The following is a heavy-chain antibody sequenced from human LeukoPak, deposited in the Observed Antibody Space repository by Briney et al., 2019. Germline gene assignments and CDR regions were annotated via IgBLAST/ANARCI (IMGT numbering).Heavy chain of an antibody. CDR2: ISAYNGNT. V-gene: IGHV1-18*01. CDR1: GYTFTSYG. J-gene: IGHJ6*02. Sequence: GASVKVSCKASGYTFTSYGISWVRQAPGQGLEWMGWISAYNGNTNYAQKLQGRVTMTTDTSTSTAYMELRSLRSDDTAVYYCAREKDCSGGSCYLYYYYYSMDVWGQGTTVTVSS. D-gene: IGHD2-15*01. CDR3: AREKDCSGGSCYLYYYYYSMDV.